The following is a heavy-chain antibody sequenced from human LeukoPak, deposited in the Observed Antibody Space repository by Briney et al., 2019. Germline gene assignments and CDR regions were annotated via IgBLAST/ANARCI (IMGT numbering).Heavy chain of an antibody. CDR3: ARILGSSDYHWDY. Sequence: TLSLTCSVSGGSVSSGISYWSWIRQPPGKALEWLARIDWDDDKYYSTSLKTRLTISKDTSKNQVDLTMTNMDPVDTATYYCARILGSSDYHWDYWGQGTLVTVSS. CDR1: GGSVSSGISY. V-gene: IGHV2-70*11. D-gene: IGHD3-22*01. J-gene: IGHJ4*02. CDR2: IDWDDDK.